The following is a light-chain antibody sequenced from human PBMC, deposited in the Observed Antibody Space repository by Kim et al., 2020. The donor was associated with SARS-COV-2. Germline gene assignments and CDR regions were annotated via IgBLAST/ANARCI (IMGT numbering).Light chain of an antibody. CDR2: QDN. V-gene: IGLV3-1*01. CDR1: DLGDKY. CDR3: QTWDSSTGV. Sequence: SVSPGQTDSITCSGDDLGDKYTSWYQQKSGQSPVLVIYQDNKRPSGIPERFSGSNSGNTATLTISGTQAMDEADYYCQTWDSSTGVFGGGTQLTVL. J-gene: IGLJ2*01.